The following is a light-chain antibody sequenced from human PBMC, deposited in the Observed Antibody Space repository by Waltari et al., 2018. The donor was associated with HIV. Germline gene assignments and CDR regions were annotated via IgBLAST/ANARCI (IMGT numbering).Light chain of an antibody. CDR3: QVWDSGSDHV. J-gene: IGLJ1*01. Sequence: SYVLTQPPSISVAPGKTAKITFAGKNIGNRDVHWYQQKPGQSHILVILDDDDRPSGIPSRFSGSNSDNTATLTINRVEVGDEGDYYCQVWDSGSDHVFGSGTTVTVL. CDR1: NIGNRD. CDR2: DDD. V-gene: IGLV3-21*01.